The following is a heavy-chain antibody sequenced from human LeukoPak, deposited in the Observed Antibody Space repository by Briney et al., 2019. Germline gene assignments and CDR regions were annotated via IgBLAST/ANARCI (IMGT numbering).Heavy chain of an antibody. V-gene: IGHV3-53*05. D-gene: IGHD1-7*01. J-gene: IGHJ6*03. CDR2: IFSGGTT. Sequence: GGSLRLSCAASGFTTSSNYMNWVRQAPGKRLEWVSVIFSGGTTYYSDSVKGRFTISRDNSKNTLYLQMNSLRAEDTAVYYCAKAELELDYYYYMDVWGKGTTVTVSS. CDR3: AKAELELDYYYYMDV. CDR1: GFTTSSNY.